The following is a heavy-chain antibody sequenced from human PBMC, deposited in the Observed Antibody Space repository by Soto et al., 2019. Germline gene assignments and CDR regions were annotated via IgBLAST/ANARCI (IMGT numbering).Heavy chain of an antibody. V-gene: IGHV4-39*01. D-gene: IGHD2-15*01. CDR3: ARLVACNGGSCKFDP. Sequence: QLQLQESGPGLVTPSETLSLTCTVSGGSISSSSYFWAWVRQSPAKGLEWIGSINYRGTTFYTASLRSRVTISIDTSKNQFSLTLNSVTAAYTALYYCARLVACNGGSCKFDPWGQGTLVTVSS. CDR2: INYRGTT. J-gene: IGHJ5*02. CDR1: GGSISSSSYF.